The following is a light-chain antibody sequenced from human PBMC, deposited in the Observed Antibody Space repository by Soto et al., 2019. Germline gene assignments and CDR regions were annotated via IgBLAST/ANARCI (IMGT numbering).Light chain of an antibody. CDR2: DAS. CDR1: QSVSSY. V-gene: IGKV3-11*01. Sequence: EIVLTQSPATLSLSPGERATLSCRASQSVSSYLAWYQQKPGQAPRLLIYDASNRATGIPARFSGSGSGTXXXXXXXXXXXXXFAVYYCQQRSNWPLTXXPXXKVDXX. CDR3: QQRSNWPLT. J-gene: IGKJ3*01.